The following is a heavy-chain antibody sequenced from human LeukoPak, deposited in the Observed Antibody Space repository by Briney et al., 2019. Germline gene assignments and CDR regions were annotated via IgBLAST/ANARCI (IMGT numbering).Heavy chain of an antibody. V-gene: IGHV1-69*13. CDR1: GYTFTGYY. D-gene: IGHD6-19*01. J-gene: IGHJ4*02. CDR2: IIPIFGTA. CDR3: ARVDSGWYLVY. Sequence: GASVKVSCKASGYTFTGYYMHWVRQAPGQGLEWMGGIIPIFGTANYAQKFQGRVTITADESTSIAYMELSSLRSEDTAVYYCARVDSGWYLVYWGQGTLVTVSS.